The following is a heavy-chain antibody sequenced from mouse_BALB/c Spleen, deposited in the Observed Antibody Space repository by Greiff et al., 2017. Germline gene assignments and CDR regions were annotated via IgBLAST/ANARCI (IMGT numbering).Heavy chain of an antibody. D-gene: IGHD2-4*01. CDR2: ISNGGGST. J-gene: IGHJ4*01. V-gene: IGHV5-12-2*01. Sequence: EVKLMESGGGLVQPGGSLKLSCAASGFTFSSYTMSWVRQTPEKRLEWVAYISNGGGSTYYPDTVKGRFTISRDNAKNTLYLQMSSLKSEDTAMYYCARHSTMITQSYAMGYWGQGTSVTVSS. CDR1: GFTFSSYT. CDR3: ARHSTMITQSYAMGY.